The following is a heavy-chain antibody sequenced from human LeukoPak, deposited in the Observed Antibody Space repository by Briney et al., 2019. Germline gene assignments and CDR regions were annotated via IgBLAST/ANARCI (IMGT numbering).Heavy chain of an antibody. CDR1: GFTFSSYS. D-gene: IGHD5-18*01. CDR2: ISSSSSYI. Sequence: GGSLRLSCAASGFTFSSYSMNWVRQAPGKGLEWVSSISSSSSYIYYADSVKGRFTISRDNAKNSLYLQMNSLRAEDTAVYYCARALRGYSYGYGYYYYYMDVWGKGTTVTVSS. CDR3: ARALRGYSYGYGYYYYYMDV. V-gene: IGHV3-21*01. J-gene: IGHJ6*03.